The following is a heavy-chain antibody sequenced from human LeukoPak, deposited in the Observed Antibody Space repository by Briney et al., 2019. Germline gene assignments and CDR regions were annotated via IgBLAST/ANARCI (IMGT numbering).Heavy chain of an antibody. Sequence: ASVKVSCKASGYTFTGYYMHWVRQAPGQGLEWMGWINPNSGGTNYAQKFQGRVTMTRDTSISTAYMELSRLRPDDTAVYYCARDRVIAVAGTTYYYGMDVWGQGTTVTVSS. CDR1: GYTFTGYY. V-gene: IGHV1-2*02. D-gene: IGHD6-19*01. CDR3: ARDRVIAVAGTTYYYGMDV. J-gene: IGHJ6*02. CDR2: INPNSGGT.